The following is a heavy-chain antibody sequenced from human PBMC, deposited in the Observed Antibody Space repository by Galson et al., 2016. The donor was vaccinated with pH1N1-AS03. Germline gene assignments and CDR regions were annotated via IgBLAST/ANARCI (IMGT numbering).Heavy chain of an antibody. CDR3: AAGILQQLAYYFTY. D-gene: IGHD6-13*01. V-gene: IGHV3-23*01. CDR2: ISGSGAGI. Sequence: LRLSCAASGFGFNIYAMSWVRQAPGKGLQWVSGISGSGAGIYYADSLKGRFSISRDNSRNTLYLQVNGLRAEDTAVYFCAAGILQQLAYYFTYWGQGTLVTVSS. J-gene: IGHJ4*02. CDR1: GFGFNIYA.